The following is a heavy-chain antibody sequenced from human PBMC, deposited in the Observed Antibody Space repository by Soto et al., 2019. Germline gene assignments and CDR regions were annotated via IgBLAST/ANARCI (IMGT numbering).Heavy chain of an antibody. CDR1: GGSISSGGYY. Sequence: SETLSLTCTVSGGSISSGGYYWSWIRQHPGKGLEWIGYIYYSGGTYYNPSLKSRVTISVDTSKNQFSLKLSSVTAADTAVYYCARDSGPYWFDPWGQGTLVTVSS. CDR2: IYYSGGT. CDR3: ARDSGPYWFDP. V-gene: IGHV4-31*03. J-gene: IGHJ5*02.